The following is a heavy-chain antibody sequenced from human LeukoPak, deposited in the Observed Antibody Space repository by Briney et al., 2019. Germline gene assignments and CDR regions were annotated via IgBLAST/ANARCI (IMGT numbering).Heavy chain of an antibody. CDR2: ISTSSSYI. V-gene: IGHV3-21*01. J-gene: IGHJ4*02. CDR3: VREYCSGGACYNDY. D-gene: IGHD2-15*01. CDR1: GFTFSSYN. Sequence: GGSLRLSCAASGFTFSSYNMNWVRQAPGKGLEWVSSISTSSSYIYYTDSVKGRFTISRDNAKNSLYLQMNSLRAEDTAVYYCVREYCSGGACYNDYWGQGTLVTVSS.